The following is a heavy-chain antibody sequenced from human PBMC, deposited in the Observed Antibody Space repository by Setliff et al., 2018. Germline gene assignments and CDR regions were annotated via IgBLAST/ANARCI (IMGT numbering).Heavy chain of an antibody. CDR2: FDPEDGET. Sequence: GHSVKVSCKVSGYTLTELSVHWVRQAPGKGLEWMGGFDPEDGETIYAQKFQGRVTMTEDTSTDTAYMELSSLRSEDTAVYYCATSVSWIQLVLYPQGHPEPFDYWGQGTLVTVSS. J-gene: IGHJ4*02. D-gene: IGHD5-18*01. CDR1: GYTLTELS. V-gene: IGHV1-24*01. CDR3: ATSVSWIQLVLYPQGHPEPFDY.